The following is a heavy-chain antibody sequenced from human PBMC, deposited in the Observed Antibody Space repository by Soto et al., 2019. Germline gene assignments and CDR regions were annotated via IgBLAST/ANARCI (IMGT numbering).Heavy chain of an antibody. CDR3: ARDRSSWYRGSFDY. CDR1: GFTFSSYW. J-gene: IGHJ4*02. Sequence: EVQLVESGGGLVQPGGSLRLSCAASGFTFSSYWMSWVRQAPGKGLEWVANIKQDGSEKYYVDSVKGRFTISRDNAKNSLYLQMNSLRAEDTAVYYCARDRSSWYRGSFDYWGQGTLVTVSS. CDR2: IKQDGSEK. V-gene: IGHV3-7*04. D-gene: IGHD6-13*01.